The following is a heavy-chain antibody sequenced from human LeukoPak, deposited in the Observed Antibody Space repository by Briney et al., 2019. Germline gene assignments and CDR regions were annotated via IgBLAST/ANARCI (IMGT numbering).Heavy chain of an antibody. D-gene: IGHD3-10*01. Sequence: PSETLSLTCAVYGGSFSGYYWSWIRQPPGKGLEWIGEINHSGSTNYNPSLKSRVTISVDTSKNQFSLKLSSVTAADTAVYYCARATPRTTYYYGSGSYYPSDYWGQGTLVTVSS. J-gene: IGHJ4*02. V-gene: IGHV4-34*01. CDR1: GGSFSGYY. CDR2: INHSGST. CDR3: ARATPRTTYYYGSGSYYPSDY.